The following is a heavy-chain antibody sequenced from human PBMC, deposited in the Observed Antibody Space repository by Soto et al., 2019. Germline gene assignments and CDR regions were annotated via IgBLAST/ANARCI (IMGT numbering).Heavy chain of an antibody. CDR3: AKAYTYSGSHAGPDGMDV. CDR2: ISESGGTT. V-gene: IGHV3-23*01. J-gene: IGHJ6*02. CDR1: GFTFSSYA. D-gene: IGHD1-26*01. Sequence: EVQLLESGGGLVQPGGSLRLSCAAAGFTFSSYAMSWVRQAPGKGLEWVASISESGGTTYYGDSVKGRLTISRDNSKNMLDLQMNSLRAEDTALYYCAKAYTYSGSHAGPDGMDVWGQGTTVAVSS.